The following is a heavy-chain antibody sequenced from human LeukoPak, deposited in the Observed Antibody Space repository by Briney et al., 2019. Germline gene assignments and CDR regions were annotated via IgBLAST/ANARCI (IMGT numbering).Heavy chain of an antibody. V-gene: IGHV3-21*01. CDR2: ISGSSSHI. CDR1: GFTFSSYS. D-gene: IGHD4-23*01. Sequence: GGSLRLSRAASGFTFSSYSMNWARQAPGKGLEWVSSISGSSSHIYYADSVKGRFTISRDNAENSLYLQMDGLRTEDTAVYYCARDTYSRWQPDYWGQGTLVTVSS. CDR3: ARDTYSRWQPDY. J-gene: IGHJ4*02.